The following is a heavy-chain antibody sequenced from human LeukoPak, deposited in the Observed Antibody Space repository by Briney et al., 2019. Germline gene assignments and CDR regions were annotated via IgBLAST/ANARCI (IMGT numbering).Heavy chain of an antibody. J-gene: IGHJ3*02. CDR3: AKGRGYNYWDGFDI. Sequence: PGGSLRLSCEASGFSVSSNYMTWVRQAPGKGLEWVSVNSGSGGSTYYGDSVKGRFTISRDNSKNTLYMQMNSLGAEDTAVYYCAKGRGYNYWDGFDIWGQGTVVTVSS. D-gene: IGHD5-24*01. CDR1: GFSVSSNY. CDR2: NSGSGGST. V-gene: IGHV3-23*01.